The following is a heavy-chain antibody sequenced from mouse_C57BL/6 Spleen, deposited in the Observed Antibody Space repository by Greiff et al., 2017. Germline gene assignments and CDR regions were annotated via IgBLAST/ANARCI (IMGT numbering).Heavy chain of an antibody. CDR2: INPNNGGT. Sequence: VPLQQSGPELVKPGASVKIPCKASGYTITDYNMDWVKQSHGKSLEWIGDINPNNGGTIYNKKFKGKATLTVDKSSSPAYMERRSLTSEDTAVYCCARDGYSNSLAYWGQGTLVTVSA. V-gene: IGHV1-18*01. J-gene: IGHJ3*01. CDR3: ARDGYSNSLAY. CDR1: GYTITDYN. D-gene: IGHD2-5*01.